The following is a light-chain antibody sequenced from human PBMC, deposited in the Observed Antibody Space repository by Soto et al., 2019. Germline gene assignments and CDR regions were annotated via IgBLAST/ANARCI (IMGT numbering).Light chain of an antibody. CDR1: QSISSW. Sequence: IQMTQSPSTLSASVGDRVTITCRASQSISSWLAWYQQKPGKAPKLLIYKASSLESGVTSRFSGSGSGTEYTLTISSLQPYVFASYDCQQYNTYWTFGQGTKVEIK. CDR2: KAS. CDR3: QQYNTYWT. V-gene: IGKV1-5*03. J-gene: IGKJ1*01.